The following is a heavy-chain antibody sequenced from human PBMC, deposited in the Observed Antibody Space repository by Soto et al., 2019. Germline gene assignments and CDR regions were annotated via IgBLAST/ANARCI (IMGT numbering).Heavy chain of an antibody. J-gene: IGHJ4*02. V-gene: IGHV4-61*01. CDR1: GGSVSSGSYY. Sequence: QVQLQESGPGLVKPSETLSLTCTVSGGSVSSGSYYWSWIRQPPGKGLEWVGYIYYSGSTNYNPSLKSRVTISVDTSKNQFSLKLSSVTAADTAVYYCARGGDGYPFDYWGQGTLVTVSS. CDR3: ARGGDGYPFDY. D-gene: IGHD3-16*01. CDR2: IYYSGST.